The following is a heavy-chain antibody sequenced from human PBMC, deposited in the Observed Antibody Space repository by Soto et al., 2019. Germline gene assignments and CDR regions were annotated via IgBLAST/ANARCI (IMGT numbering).Heavy chain of an antibody. CDR1: GASISSSRSY. J-gene: IGHJ4*02. V-gene: IGHV4-39*01. CDR3: ASPRQGNYDFLSGYYALAY. D-gene: IGHD3-3*01. CDR2: FYYTGGT. Sequence: SETLSLTCTVSGASISSSRSYWGWVRQPPGKGLEWIVSFYYTGGTYSTYYNPSLKSRVTISVDTSKSQFSLNLRSVTAADTAVYYCASPRQGNYDFLSGYYALAYWGQGTLVTVSS.